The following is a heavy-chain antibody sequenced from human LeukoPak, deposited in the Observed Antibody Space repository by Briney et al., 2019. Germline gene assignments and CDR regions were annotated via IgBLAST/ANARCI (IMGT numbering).Heavy chain of an antibody. J-gene: IGHJ5*02. V-gene: IGHV4-59*01. D-gene: IGHD1/OR15-1a*01. Sequence: PSETLSLTCTVSGGSISSYYWSWIRQPPGKGLGWIGYIYYSESTNYNPSLTSRVTISVDTSKIQCSLKLGSVTAADTAVYSCARNTNWFDPLGQGTLVTVSS. CDR3: ARNTNWFDP. CDR1: GGSISSYY. CDR2: IYYSEST.